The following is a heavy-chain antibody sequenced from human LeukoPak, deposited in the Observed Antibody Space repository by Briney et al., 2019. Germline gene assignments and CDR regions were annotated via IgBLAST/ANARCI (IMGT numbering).Heavy chain of an antibody. CDR2: IYYSGTT. CDR3: ARHGSGWSFDY. CDR1: VGSINTYY. V-gene: IGHV4-59*08. J-gene: IGHJ4*02. Sequence: PSEALSVTCTVPVGSINTYYWGWIRQSPGKGLEWIGYIYYSGTTNYNPSLKSRVTMSTDTSENQFSLKLSSVTAADTALYYCARHGSGWSFDYWGRGTLVTVSS. D-gene: IGHD6-19*01.